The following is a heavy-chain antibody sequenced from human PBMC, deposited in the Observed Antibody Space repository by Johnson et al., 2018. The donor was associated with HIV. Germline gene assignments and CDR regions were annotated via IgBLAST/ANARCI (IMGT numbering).Heavy chain of an antibody. CDR2: ISYDGSNK. CDR1: GFTFSSYA. CDR3: ARVSVVGAQAFDI. D-gene: IGHD1-26*01. J-gene: IGHJ3*02. Sequence: QVQLVESGGGVVQPGRSLRLSCAASGFTFSSYAIHWVRQAPGKGLEWVAVISYDGSNKYYADSVKGRFTISRDNAKNTLYLQMNSLRAEDTAVYYCARVSVVGAQAFDIWGQGTMVTVSS. V-gene: IGHV3-30-3*01.